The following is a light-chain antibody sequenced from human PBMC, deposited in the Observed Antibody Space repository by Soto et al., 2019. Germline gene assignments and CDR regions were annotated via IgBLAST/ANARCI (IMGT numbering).Light chain of an antibody. CDR2: ASS. Sequence: GDRVTITRRASQNIRTYLNWYQQKPGKAPKVLIYASSNLQSGVPSRFSGSGSGTDFTLTINSLQPEDLATYYCQQSHTTPLTFGGGTKVDIK. CDR1: QNIRTY. V-gene: IGKV1-39*01. CDR3: QQSHTTPLT. J-gene: IGKJ4*01.